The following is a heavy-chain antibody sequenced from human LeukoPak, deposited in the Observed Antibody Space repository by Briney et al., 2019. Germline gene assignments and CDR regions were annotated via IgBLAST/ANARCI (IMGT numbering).Heavy chain of an antibody. Sequence: QAWGSLRLSCAASGFTFDNYGMSRVSQAPGKGLEWVSAISGSGGSTYYADSVKGRFTISRDNSKSTLYVQMNSLRAEDTAVYYCAKRYYYGSGSYYVDAFDIWGQGTMVTVSS. V-gene: IGHV3-23*01. J-gene: IGHJ3*02. CDR1: GFTFDNYG. D-gene: IGHD3-10*01. CDR3: AKRYYYGSGSYYVDAFDI. CDR2: ISGSGGST.